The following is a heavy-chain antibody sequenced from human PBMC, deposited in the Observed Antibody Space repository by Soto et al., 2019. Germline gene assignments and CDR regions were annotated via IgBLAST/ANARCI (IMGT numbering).Heavy chain of an antibody. CDR2: ISAYNGNT. D-gene: IGHD2-21*02. Sequence: DSVTVSCTASGSTFTSYGISWVRQAPGQGLEWMGWISAYNGNTNYAQKLQGRVTMTTDTSTSTAYMELRSLRSDDTAVYYCAREPCGGDCYYYYYYGMDVWGQGTTVTVSS. J-gene: IGHJ6*02. CDR3: AREPCGGDCYYYYYYGMDV. V-gene: IGHV1-18*01. CDR1: GSTFTSYG.